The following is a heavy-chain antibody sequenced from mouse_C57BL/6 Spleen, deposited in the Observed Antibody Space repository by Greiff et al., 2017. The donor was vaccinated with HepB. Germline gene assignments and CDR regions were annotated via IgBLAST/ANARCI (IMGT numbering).Heavy chain of an antibody. J-gene: IGHJ4*01. Sequence: DVKLVESGGGLVKPGGSLKLSCAASGFTFNDYGMHWVRQAPEKGLEWVAYISSGSSTIYYADTVKGRFTISRDNAKNTLFLQMTSLRSEDTAMYYCARKRDGGAMDYWGQGTSVTVSS. V-gene: IGHV5-17*01. CDR1: GFTFNDYG. CDR3: ARKRDGGAMDY. CDR2: ISSGSSTI. D-gene: IGHD1-2*01.